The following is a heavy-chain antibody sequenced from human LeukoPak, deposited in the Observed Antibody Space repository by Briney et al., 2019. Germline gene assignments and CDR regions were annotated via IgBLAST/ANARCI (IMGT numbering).Heavy chain of an antibody. CDR2: INPNSGGT. V-gene: IGHV1-2*02. J-gene: IGHJ3*02. D-gene: IGHD1-26*01. Sequence: GASVKVSCKASGYTFTGYYMHWVRQAPGQGLEWMGWINPNSGGTNYAQKFQGRVTMTRDTSISTAYMELSRLRSDDTAVYYCARDGFIVGAAINAFDIWGQGTMDTVSS. CDR1: GYTFTGYY. CDR3: ARDGFIVGAAINAFDI.